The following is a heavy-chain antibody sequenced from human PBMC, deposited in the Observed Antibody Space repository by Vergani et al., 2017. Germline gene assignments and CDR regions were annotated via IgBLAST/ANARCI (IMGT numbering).Heavy chain of an antibody. Sequence: VQLVQSGGGLVKPGGSLRLSCAASGFTFSSYSMNWVRQAPGKGLEWVSSISSSSSYIYYADSVKGRFTISRDNAKNSRYLQMNSLRAEDTAVYYCARVFLEWLLEYAFDIWGQGTMVTVSS. V-gene: IGHV3-21*01. D-gene: IGHD3-3*01. CDR1: GFTFSSYS. CDR3: ARVFLEWLLEYAFDI. J-gene: IGHJ3*02. CDR2: ISSSSSYI.